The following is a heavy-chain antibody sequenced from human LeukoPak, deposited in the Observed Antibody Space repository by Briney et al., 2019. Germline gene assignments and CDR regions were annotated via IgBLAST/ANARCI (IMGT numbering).Heavy chain of an antibody. Sequence: QPGGSLSLSCAASGFTFSTYWMHWVRQAPGKGLEWVSLINSDGTTTNYADSVKGRFTISRDNANNTLYLQMNSLRAEDTAVYYCARLDSRATSIYFDLWGRGTLVTVSS. CDR2: INSDGTTT. J-gene: IGHJ2*01. CDR1: GFTFSTYW. V-gene: IGHV3-74*01. CDR3: ARLDSRATSIYFDL. D-gene: IGHD3-22*01.